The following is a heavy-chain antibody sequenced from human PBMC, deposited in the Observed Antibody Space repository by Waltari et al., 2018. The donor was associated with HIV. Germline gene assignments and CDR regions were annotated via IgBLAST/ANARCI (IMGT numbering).Heavy chain of an antibody. J-gene: IGHJ6*02. CDR3: ATDFHYCSSTSCRRVYYYYGMDV. Sequence: LEWVAVISYDGSNKYYADSVKGRFTISRDNSKNTLYLQMNSLRAEDTAVYYWATDFHYCSSTSCRRVYYYYGMDVWGQGTTVTVSS. CDR2: ISYDGSNK. D-gene: IGHD2-2*01. V-gene: IGHV3-30*03.